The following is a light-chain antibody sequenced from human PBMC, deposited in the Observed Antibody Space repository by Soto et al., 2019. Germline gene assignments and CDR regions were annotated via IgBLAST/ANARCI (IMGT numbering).Light chain of an antibody. CDR2: DTS. CDR1: QSVSSS. V-gene: IGKV3-15*01. J-gene: IGKJ2*01. Sequence: EIVVTQSPATLSVSPGERVTLSCRASQSVSSSLAWYQQRPGQAPRLLIYDTSTRAPGIAARFSGSGSGTEFTLTISSLQSEDVAVYYCQQYFNSPYMYTFGQGTVLEI. CDR3: QQYFNSPYMYT.